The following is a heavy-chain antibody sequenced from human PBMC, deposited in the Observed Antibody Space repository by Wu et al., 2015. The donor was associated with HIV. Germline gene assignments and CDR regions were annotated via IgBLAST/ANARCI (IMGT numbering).Heavy chain of an antibody. D-gene: IGHD3-22*01. CDR3: ARAYSSAQTNYYYGMDV. Sequence: QVQLQESGPGLVKPSETLSLTCTVSGGSISSYYWSWIRQPPGKGLEWIGYIYYSGSTNYNPSLKSRVTISVDTSKNLFSLKLSSVTAADTAVYYCARAYSSAQTNYYYGMDVWGQGTTVTVSS. CDR1: GGSISSYY. J-gene: IGHJ6*02. V-gene: IGHV4-59*01. CDR2: IYYSGST.